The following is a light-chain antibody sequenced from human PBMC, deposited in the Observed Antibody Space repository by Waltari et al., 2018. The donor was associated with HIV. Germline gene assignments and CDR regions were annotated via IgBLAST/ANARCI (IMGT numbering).Light chain of an antibody. CDR2: ATN. J-gene: IGLJ1*01. V-gene: IGLV1-44*01. CDR1: SSNIGANI. Sequence: QSVLTQPPSASGTPGQRVTISCSGGSSNIGANIVNWYQLLPGRAPRLLIYATNQRPAGVPDRFSGSNAGTAASRAISGLQSEDEGDYYCATWDNGLNGRHVFGTGTQVTV. CDR3: ATWDNGLNGRHV.